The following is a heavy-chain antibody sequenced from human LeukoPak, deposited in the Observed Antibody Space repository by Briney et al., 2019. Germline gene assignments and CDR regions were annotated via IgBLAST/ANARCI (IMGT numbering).Heavy chain of an antibody. D-gene: IGHD1-7*01. J-gene: IGHJ4*02. CDR3: ARDLNWNYERALDY. V-gene: IGHV3-48*03. Sequence: PGGSLRLSCAASGFTFSRLEMNWVRQAPGKGLEWVSYISSSDSTIYYADSVKGRFTISRDNAENSLYLQMNSLRAEDTAVYYCARDLNWNYERALDYWGQGTLVTVSS. CDR2: ISSSDSTI. CDR1: GFTFSRLE.